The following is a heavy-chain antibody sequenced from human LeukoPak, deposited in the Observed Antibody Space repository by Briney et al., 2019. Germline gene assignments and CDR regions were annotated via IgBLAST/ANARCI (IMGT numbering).Heavy chain of an antibody. CDR2: ISAYNGNT. Sequence: ASVKVSCKASGYTFTSYGISWVRQAPGQGLEWMGWISAYNGNTNYAQKLQGRVTMTTDTSTSTAYMEPRSLRSDDTAVYYCARAKGYFSGWSLSSDYWGQGTLVTVSS. J-gene: IGHJ4*02. CDR3: ARAKGYFSGWSLSSDY. CDR1: GYTFTSYG. D-gene: IGHD6-19*01. V-gene: IGHV1-18*01.